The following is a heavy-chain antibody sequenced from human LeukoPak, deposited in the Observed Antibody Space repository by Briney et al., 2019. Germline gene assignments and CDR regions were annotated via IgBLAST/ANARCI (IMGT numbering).Heavy chain of an antibody. J-gene: IGHJ4*02. V-gene: IGHV3-48*04. CDR3: ARSPPQQWLVKGYFDY. CDR1: GFTFSNYN. CDR2: ITSSSSSI. Sequence: GGSLRLSCTASGFTFSNYNMNWVRQAPGKGLEWLSDITSSSSSIYYADSVRGRFTISRDNAKNSLYLQMNSLRVEDTAVYYCARSPPQQWLVKGYFDYWGQGTLVTVSS. D-gene: IGHD6-19*01.